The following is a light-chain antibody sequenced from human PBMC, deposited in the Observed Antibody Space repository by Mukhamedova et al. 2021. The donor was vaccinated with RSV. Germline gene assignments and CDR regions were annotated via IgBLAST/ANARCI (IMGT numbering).Light chain of an antibody. J-gene: IGKJ1*01. Sequence: WYQRRVHGKAPKLLIYEASSLQSGVSSRCSGSGYGTEFTLTINSLQAEDLATYYCQQFYTYSQTFGQGTKVEVK. CDR2: EAS. V-gene: IGKV1-5*03. CDR3: QQFYTYSQT.